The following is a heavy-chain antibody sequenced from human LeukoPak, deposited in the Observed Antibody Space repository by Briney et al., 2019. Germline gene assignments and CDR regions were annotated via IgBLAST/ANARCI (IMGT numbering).Heavy chain of an antibody. CDR3: ARAPTSGATSEIDY. V-gene: IGHV3-21*01. J-gene: IGHJ4*02. D-gene: IGHD1-26*01. Sequence: GGSLGLSCAASGFTFSSYSMNWVRQAPGKGLEWVSSISSSSSYIYYADSVKGRFTISRDNAKNSLYLQMNSLRAEDTAVYYCARAPTSGATSEIDYWGQGTQVTVSS. CDR2: ISSSSSYI. CDR1: GFTFSSYS.